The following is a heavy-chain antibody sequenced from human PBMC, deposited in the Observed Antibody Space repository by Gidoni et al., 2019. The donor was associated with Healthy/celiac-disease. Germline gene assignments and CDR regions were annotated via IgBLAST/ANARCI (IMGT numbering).Heavy chain of an antibody. CDR2: IKSKTDGWTT. J-gene: IGHJ4*02. Sequence: EVQLVESGGGLVKPGGSLRLSCAASRFTFSNAWMSWVRQAPGKGLEWVGRIKSKTDGWTTDYAAPVKGRFTISRDDSKNTLYLQMNSLKTEDTAVYYCTTDTYDFWSGYLYYFDYWGQGTLVTVSS. V-gene: IGHV3-15*01. D-gene: IGHD3-3*01. CDR3: TTDTYDFWSGYLYYFDY. CDR1: RFTFSNAW.